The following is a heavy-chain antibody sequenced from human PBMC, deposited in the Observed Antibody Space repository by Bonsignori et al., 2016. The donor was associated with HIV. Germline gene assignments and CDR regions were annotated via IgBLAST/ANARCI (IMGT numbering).Heavy chain of an antibody. V-gene: IGHV3-30*04. CDR2: ISYDGTNQ. J-gene: IGHJ4*02. D-gene: IGHD4/OR15-4a*01. CDR1: GFTCSSYP. CDR3: ARSPETPDDDGDPLGYFDS. Sequence: ASGFTCSSYPMHWIRQVPGKGLEWLTVISYDGTNQYSADSVKGRFTSSRDNSENTLFLQMHSLRVEDTAIYFCARSPETPDDDGDPLGYFDSWGQGTLVTVSS.